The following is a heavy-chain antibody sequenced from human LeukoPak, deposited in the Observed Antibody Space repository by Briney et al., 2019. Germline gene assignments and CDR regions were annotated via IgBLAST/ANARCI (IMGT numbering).Heavy chain of an antibody. V-gene: IGHV3-30-3*01. CDR1: GFTFSSYA. J-gene: IGHJ4*02. CDR3: ARETVFGVVNCFDY. Sequence: PGGSLGLSCAASGFTFSSYAMHWVRQAPGKGLEWVAVISYDGSNKYYADSVKGRFTISRDNSKNTLYLQMNSLRAEDTAVYYCARETVFGVVNCFDYWGQGTLVTVSS. D-gene: IGHD3-3*01. CDR2: ISYDGSNK.